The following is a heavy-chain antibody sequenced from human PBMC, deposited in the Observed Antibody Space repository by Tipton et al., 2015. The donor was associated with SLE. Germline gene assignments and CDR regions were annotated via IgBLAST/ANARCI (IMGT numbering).Heavy chain of an antibody. CDR2: IYYSGST. J-gene: IGHJ3*02. CDR3: ASGPHAFDI. D-gene: IGHD3/OR15-3a*01. Sequence: TLSLTCTVSGGSISRSSYYWGWIRQPPGKGLEWIGSIYYSGSTYYNPSLKSRVTISVDTSKNQFSLKLSSVTAADTAVYYCASGPHAFDIWGQGTMVTVSS. CDR1: GGSISRSSYY. V-gene: IGHV4-39*07.